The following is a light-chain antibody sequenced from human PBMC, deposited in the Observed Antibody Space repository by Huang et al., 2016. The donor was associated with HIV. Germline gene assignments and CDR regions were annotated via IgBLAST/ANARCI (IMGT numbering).Light chain of an antibody. J-gene: IGKJ1*01. Sequence: DIQMTQSPSSLSASVGDRVTITCRASQGISNYLAWYQQKPGEVPQLLIYAASTLQSGVPARFSGSGSGTDFTLTISSLQPEDVAIYYCQKYNSAPWTFGQGTKVEIK. CDR2: AAS. CDR3: QKYNSAPWT. CDR1: QGISNY. V-gene: IGKV1-27*01.